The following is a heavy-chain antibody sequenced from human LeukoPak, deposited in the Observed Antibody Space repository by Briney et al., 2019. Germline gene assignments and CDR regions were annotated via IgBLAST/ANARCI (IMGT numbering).Heavy chain of an antibody. D-gene: IGHD3-10*01. CDR1: GFTFSWYA. CDR3: ARVGYYASGPFSYFDY. Sequence: PGGSLRLSCAASGFTFSWYAMHWVRQAPGKGLEWVAVISYDGSNEYYADSVKGRFTISRDNSKNTLYLQMNSLSVEDTAVYYCARVGYYASGPFSYFDYWGQGTLVTVSS. J-gene: IGHJ4*02. CDR2: ISYDGSNE. V-gene: IGHV3-30-3*01.